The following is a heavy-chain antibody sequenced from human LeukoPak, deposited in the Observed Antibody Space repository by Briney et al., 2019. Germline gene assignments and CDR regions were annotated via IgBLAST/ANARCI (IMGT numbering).Heavy chain of an antibody. CDR3: AGGLTGTRHFLEY. Sequence: PGGSMRLSCAPSGFTFSTYWMGWVRQAPGKGLEWLANINQGGSEKYYVDSVKGRFIISRDNSKNMLHLQMGSLRPDDTAVYYCAGGLTGTRHFLEYWGQGILVIVDS. V-gene: IGHV3-7*01. J-gene: IGHJ4*02. D-gene: IGHD3-9*01. CDR1: GFTFSTYW. CDR2: INQGGSEK.